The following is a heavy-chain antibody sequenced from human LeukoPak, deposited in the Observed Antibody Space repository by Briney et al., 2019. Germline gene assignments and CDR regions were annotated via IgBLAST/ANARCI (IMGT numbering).Heavy chain of an antibody. J-gene: IGHJ4*02. V-gene: IGHV4-39*07. CDR2: IYYSGNT. CDR3: ARGRVEGATTDFDH. CDR1: GGSITSSTYF. D-gene: IGHD1-26*01. Sequence: SETLSLTCTVSGGSITSSTYFWGWIRQPPGKGLEWIGSIYYSGNTYYNPSLRSRVTISVDTSKNQFSLNLSSVTAADTAVYYCARGRVEGATTDFDHWGQGTLVTVSS.